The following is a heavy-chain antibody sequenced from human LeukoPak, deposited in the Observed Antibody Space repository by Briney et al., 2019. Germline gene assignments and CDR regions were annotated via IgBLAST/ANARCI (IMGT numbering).Heavy chain of an antibody. CDR2: VNRDGSET. V-gene: IGHV3-7*03. J-gene: IGHJ6*02. CDR1: GFTLSNHW. Sequence: GGSLRLSCAASGFTLSNHWMTWVRQVPGRGPEWVANVNRDGSETYYLDSVKGRFTISKDNAKNSLYLQMNSLRAEDTALYHCARNNGMDVWGQGTTVTVSS. CDR3: ARNNGMDV.